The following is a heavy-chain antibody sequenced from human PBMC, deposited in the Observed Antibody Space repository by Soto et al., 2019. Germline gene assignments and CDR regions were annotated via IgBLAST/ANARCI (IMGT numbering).Heavy chain of an antibody. CDR1: GGSFSGYY. CDR3: ARALPVSRYCISIDCPRSGMDV. V-gene: IGHV4-34*01. J-gene: IGHJ6*02. CDR2: INHSGST. D-gene: IGHD2-2*01. Sequence: SETLSLTCAVYGGSFSGYYCSWVRQPPGKGLEWIAEINHSGSTNYNPSLKSRVTISVDTSKNYFSLKLSFVTAADTAVYYCARALPVSRYCISIDCPRSGMDVWGQGTTVTVSS.